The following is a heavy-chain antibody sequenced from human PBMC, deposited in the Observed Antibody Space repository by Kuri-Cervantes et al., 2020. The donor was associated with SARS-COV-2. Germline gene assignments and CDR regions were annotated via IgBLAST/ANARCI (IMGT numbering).Heavy chain of an antibody. J-gene: IGHJ4*02. CDR3: ARRSTSITIFGVVNINPFDY. CDR2: VYYTGSA. V-gene: IGHV4-39*01. Sequence: SETLSLTCSVSGDSVSSKTYYWGWIRQSPGKGLEWIGSVYYTGSAYYNPPLKSRATLSVDTSKNQVSLKLSSLTAADTGRYYCARRSTSITIFGVVNINPFDYWGQGALVTVSS. D-gene: IGHD3-3*01. CDR1: GDSVSSKTYY.